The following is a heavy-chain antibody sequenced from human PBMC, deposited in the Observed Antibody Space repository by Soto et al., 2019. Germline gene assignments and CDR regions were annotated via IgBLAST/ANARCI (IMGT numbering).Heavy chain of an antibody. Sequence: PGGSLRLSCAASGFTFSSYGMHWVRQAPGKGLEWVAVISYDGSNKYYADSVKGRFTISRDNSKNTLYLQMNSLRAEDTAVYYCANGQLWFGELSNSFSSGNFYFDYWGQGTLVTVSS. V-gene: IGHV3-30*18. CDR3: ANGQLWFGELSNSFSSGNFYFDY. J-gene: IGHJ4*02. CDR1: GFTFSSYG. CDR2: ISYDGSNK. D-gene: IGHD3-10*01.